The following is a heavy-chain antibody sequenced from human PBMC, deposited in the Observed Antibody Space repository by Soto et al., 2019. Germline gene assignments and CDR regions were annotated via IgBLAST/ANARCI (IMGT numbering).Heavy chain of an antibody. CDR3: ARGTVVVVAATRSSNWFDP. V-gene: IGHV5-51*01. CDR1: GYSFTSYW. J-gene: IGHJ5*02. D-gene: IGHD2-15*01. Sequence: GDSLKISCKGSGYSFTSYWIGWVRQMPGKGLDWMGIIYPGDSDTRYSPSFQGQVTISADKSISTAYLQWSSLKASDTAMYYCARGTVVVVAATRSSNWFDPWGQGTLVTVSS. CDR2: IYPGDSDT.